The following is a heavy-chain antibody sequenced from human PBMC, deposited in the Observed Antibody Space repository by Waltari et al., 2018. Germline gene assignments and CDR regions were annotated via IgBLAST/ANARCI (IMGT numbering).Heavy chain of an antibody. V-gene: IGHV4-61*02. D-gene: IGHD2-21*02. Sequence: QVQLQESGPGLVKPSQTLSLTCTVTGGSISRGSYYWSWIRQPAGKGLEWIGRIYTSGNTNDNPTLESRVTISVVTSKNQFSLKMSSVTAADTAEYYCAISGGNSAFDIWGQGTMVTVSS. CDR2: IYTSGNT. J-gene: IGHJ3*02. CDR1: GGSISRGSYY. CDR3: AISGGNSAFDI.